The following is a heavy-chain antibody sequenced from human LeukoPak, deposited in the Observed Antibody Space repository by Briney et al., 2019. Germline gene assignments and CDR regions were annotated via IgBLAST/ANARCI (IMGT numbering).Heavy chain of an antibody. Sequence: PGGSLRLSCAASGFTFSSYAMHWVRQAPGKGLEWVAVISYDGSNKYYADSVKGRFTISRDNSKNTLYLQMNSLRAEDTAVYYCARGRTGYSYGYGPYRANDYWGQGTLVTVSS. D-gene: IGHD5-18*01. CDR2: ISYDGSNK. CDR3: ARGRTGYSYGYGPYRANDY. CDR1: GFTFSSYA. V-gene: IGHV3-30-3*01. J-gene: IGHJ4*02.